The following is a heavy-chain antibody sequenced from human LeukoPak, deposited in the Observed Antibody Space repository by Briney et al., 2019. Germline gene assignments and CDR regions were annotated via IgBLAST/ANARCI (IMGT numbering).Heavy chain of an antibody. D-gene: IGHD3-3*01. Sequence: ASVKVSCTASGYTFSSYDISWVRQTTGQGLEWMVWMNPNSGNTGYTQKFQGRVTMTRNTSISTAYMELSSLRSEDTAVYYCARVPVWSGYYRLSIFWGQGTLVTVSS. J-gene: IGHJ4*02. CDR3: ARVPVWSGYYRLSIF. V-gene: IGHV1-8*01. CDR1: GYTFSSYD. CDR2: MNPNSGNT.